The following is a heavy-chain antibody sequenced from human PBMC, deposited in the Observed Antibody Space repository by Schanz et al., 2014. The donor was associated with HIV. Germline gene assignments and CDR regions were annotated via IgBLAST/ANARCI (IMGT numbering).Heavy chain of an antibody. CDR1: GGTFNSYA. V-gene: IGHV1-69*06. D-gene: IGHD4-17*01. CDR3: ARGGTTDYLDN. Sequence: QVQLVQPGAEVKKPGSSVKVSCKASGGTFNSYAITWVRQAPGQGLEYMGGIIPMFGTANYAQKFQGRVTVTADRSTSTAYMELNSLRAEDTALYYCARGGTTDYLDNWGQGSLVTVSS. CDR2: IIPMFGTA. J-gene: IGHJ4*02.